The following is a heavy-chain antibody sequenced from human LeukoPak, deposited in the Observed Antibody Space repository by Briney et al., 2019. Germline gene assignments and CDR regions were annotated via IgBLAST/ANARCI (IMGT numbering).Heavy chain of an antibody. CDR3: AKEGPRYSGYAVWCYMDV. J-gene: IGHJ6*03. D-gene: IGHD5-12*01. CDR1: GFTFSSYA. Sequence: GGSLRLSCAASGFTFSSYAMHWVRQAPGKGLEYVSAISSNGGSTYYANSVKGRFTISRDNSKNTLYLQMNSLRAEDTAVYYCAKEGPRYSGYAVWCYMDVWGKGTTVTVSS. V-gene: IGHV3-64*01. CDR2: ISSNGGST.